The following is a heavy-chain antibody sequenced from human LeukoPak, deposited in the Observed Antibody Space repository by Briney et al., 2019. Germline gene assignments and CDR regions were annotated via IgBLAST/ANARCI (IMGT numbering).Heavy chain of an antibody. V-gene: IGHV4-61*02. J-gene: IGHJ4*02. D-gene: IGHD3-22*01. CDR2: IYTTGST. CDR3: ARVTTGGYYNC. CDR1: GGSISSGTYY. Sequence: PPQTLSLTCTVSGGSISSGTYYWTWIRQPAGKGLEWIGRIYTTGSTNYNPSLKSRVTMSTDTSKNQFSLKLSSVTAADTAVYYCARVTTGGYYNCWGQGTLVTVSS.